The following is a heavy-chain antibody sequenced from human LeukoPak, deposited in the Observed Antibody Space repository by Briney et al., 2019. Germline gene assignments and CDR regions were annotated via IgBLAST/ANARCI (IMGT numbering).Heavy chain of an antibody. CDR2: ISGSGGNT. CDR3: AKDFGYCSGGSCYSFDY. J-gene: IGHJ4*02. CDR1: GFTFTSYA. V-gene: IGHV3-23*01. Sequence: GGSLRLSCAASGFTFTSYAMSLVRQAPRKGLEWVLAISGSGGNTYYADSVKGRFTISRDNSKNTLYLQMNSLRAEDTAVYYCAKDFGYCSGGSCYSFDYWGQGTLVTVSS. D-gene: IGHD2-15*01.